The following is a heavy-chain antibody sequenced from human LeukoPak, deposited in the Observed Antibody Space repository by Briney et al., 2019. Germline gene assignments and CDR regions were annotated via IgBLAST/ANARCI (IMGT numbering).Heavy chain of an antibody. CDR2: ISAYNGNT. D-gene: IGHD2-15*01. J-gene: IGHJ4*02. V-gene: IGHV1-18*01. CDR1: GYTFTSYG. CDR3: ARDPDPPYCSGGSCYSDY. Sequence: ASVKVSCKASGYTFTSYGISWVRQAPGQGLEWMGLISAYNGNTNYAQKLQGRVTMTTDTSTSTAYMELRSLRSDDTAVYYCARDPDPPYCSGGSCYSDYWGQGTLVTVSS.